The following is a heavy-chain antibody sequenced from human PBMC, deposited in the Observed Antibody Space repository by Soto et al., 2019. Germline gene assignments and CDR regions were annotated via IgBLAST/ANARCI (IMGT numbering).Heavy chain of an antibody. V-gene: IGHV1-69*02. CDR2: IIPILGIA. Sequence: SVKVSCKASGGTFSSYTISWVRQAPGQGLEWMGRIIPILGIANYAQKFQGRVTITADKSTSTAYMELSSLRSEDTAVYYCASDYYDSSGSQVDAFDIWGQGTMVTVSS. CDR1: GGTFSSYT. D-gene: IGHD3-22*01. J-gene: IGHJ3*02. CDR3: ASDYYDSSGSQVDAFDI.